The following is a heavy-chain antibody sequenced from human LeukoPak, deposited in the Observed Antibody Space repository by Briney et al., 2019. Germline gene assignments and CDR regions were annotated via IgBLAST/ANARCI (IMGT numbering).Heavy chain of an antibody. CDR2: ISAGGGGT. CDR1: GFTFSSYA. CDR3: AKSPLLRAVRGVIDY. D-gene: IGHD3-10*01. Sequence: GGSLRLSCAASGFTFSSYAVTWVRQSPGKGLEWVSTISAGGGGTNYADSVKGRFTISRDNSKNTLYLQMNSLRAEDTAVYYCAKSPLLRAVRGVIDYWGQGTLVTVSS. V-gene: IGHV3-23*01. J-gene: IGHJ4*02.